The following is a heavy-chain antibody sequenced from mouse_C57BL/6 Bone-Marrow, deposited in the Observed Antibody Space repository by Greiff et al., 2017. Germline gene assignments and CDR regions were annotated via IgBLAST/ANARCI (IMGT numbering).Heavy chain of an antibody. D-gene: IGHD3-3*01. CDR2: ISRGGDYI. V-gene: IGHV5-9-1*02. J-gene: IGHJ3*01. CDR3: TRRRTRAD. Sequence: EVQLMESGEGLVKPGASLKFSCAASGFTFSSYAMSWVRQTPEQRLEWVAYISRGGDYIYYADPVQGRFTISRDNARNTLCRQMSSQKSEDTAMYYCTRRRTRADWGQGTMVTVSA. CDR1: GFTFSSYA.